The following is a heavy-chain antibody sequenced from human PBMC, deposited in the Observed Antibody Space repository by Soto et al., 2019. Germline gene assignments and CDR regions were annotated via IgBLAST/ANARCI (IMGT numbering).Heavy chain of an antibody. Sequence: SETLSLTCAVSGGSISSGGYSWSWIRQPPGKGLEWIGYIYHSGSTYYNPSLKSRVTISVDKSKNQFSLKLSSVTAADTAVYYCARGSSGFPYYFDYWGQGILVTVSS. CDR3: ARGSSGFPYYFDY. D-gene: IGHD2-21*01. V-gene: IGHV4-30-2*01. J-gene: IGHJ4*02. CDR2: IYHSGST. CDR1: GGSISSGGYS.